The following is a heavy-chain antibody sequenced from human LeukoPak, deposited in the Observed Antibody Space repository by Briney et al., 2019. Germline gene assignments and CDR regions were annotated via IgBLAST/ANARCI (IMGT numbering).Heavy chain of an antibody. J-gene: IGHJ4*02. V-gene: IGHV3-23*01. Sequence: GGSLRLSCAASGFTFSSYGMSWVRQAPGKGLEWVSAISCSGGSTYYADSVKGRFTISRDNSKNTLYLQMNSLRAEDTAVYYCAKVCPIDAYYYDSSGYLNYWGQGTLVTVSS. CDR2: ISCSGGST. CDR1: GFTFSSYG. D-gene: IGHD3-22*01. CDR3: AKVCPIDAYYYDSSGYLNY.